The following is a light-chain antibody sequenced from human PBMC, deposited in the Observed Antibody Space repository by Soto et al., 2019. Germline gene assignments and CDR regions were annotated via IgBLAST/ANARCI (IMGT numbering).Light chain of an antibody. V-gene: IGKV3-11*01. CDR1: QSVSSN. Sequence: EIVMTQSPATLSVSPGERATLSCRASQSVSSNLAWYRQKPGQAPRLLIYGASNRATGIPARFSGSGSGTDFTLTITSLEPEDFAVYYCQHRSSWPGTWTFGQGTKVDIK. CDR3: QHRSSWPGTWT. CDR2: GAS. J-gene: IGKJ1*01.